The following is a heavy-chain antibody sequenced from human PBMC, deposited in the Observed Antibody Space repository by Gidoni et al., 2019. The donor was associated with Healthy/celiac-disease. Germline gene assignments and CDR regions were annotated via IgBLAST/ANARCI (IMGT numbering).Heavy chain of an antibody. V-gene: IGHV4-30-2*01. Sequence: QLPLQESVSGLVKPSQTLSLTCAVSGCSISSGGYSWSWIRQPPGKGLEWIGYIHHSGSTYYKPSLKSRVTISVDRSKNQFSLKLSAVTAADTAVYYCASGDGEGRFLEWLVYWGQGTLVTVSS. CDR2: IHHSGST. J-gene: IGHJ4*02. CDR3: ASGDGEGRFLEWLVY. D-gene: IGHD3-3*01. CDR1: GCSISSGGYS.